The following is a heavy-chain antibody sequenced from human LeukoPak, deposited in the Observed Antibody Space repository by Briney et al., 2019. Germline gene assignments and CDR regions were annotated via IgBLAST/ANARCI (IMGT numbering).Heavy chain of an antibody. D-gene: IGHD6-13*01. V-gene: IGHV3-23*01. CDR3: AKTRPLDSSSWSHGDY. Sequence: GGSLRLSCAASGFTFSTYAMSWVRQAPGKGLEWVSAISGSGDSTYYGDSVKGRFTISRDNSKNTLYLQMNSLRAEDTAVYYCAKTRPLDSSSWSHGDYWGQGTLVTVSS. CDR2: ISGSGDST. J-gene: IGHJ4*02. CDR1: GFTFSTYA.